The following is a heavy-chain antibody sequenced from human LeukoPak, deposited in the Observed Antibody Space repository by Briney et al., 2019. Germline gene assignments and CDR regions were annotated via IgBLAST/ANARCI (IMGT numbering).Heavy chain of an antibody. CDR2: MKINSGNT. CDR3: ARGEGNWLDT. V-gene: IGHV1-8*01. Sequence: GASVKVSCKASGYTFINYDINWVRQASGQGLEWMGWMKINSGNTGYAQKFQGRVTMTRNISKSTAYMELSSLRSEDTAVYYCARGEGNWLDTWGQGTLVTVSS. CDR1: GYTFINYD. J-gene: IGHJ5*02.